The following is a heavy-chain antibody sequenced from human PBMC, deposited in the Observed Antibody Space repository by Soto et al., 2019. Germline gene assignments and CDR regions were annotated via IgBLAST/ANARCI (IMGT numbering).Heavy chain of an antibody. CDR2: IYYSGST. CDR1: GGSISSGGYY. D-gene: IGHD3-16*02. Sequence: TLSLTCTVSGGSISSGGYYWSWIRQHPGKGLEWIGYIYYSGSTYYNPSLKSRVTISVDTSKNQFSLKLSSVTAADTAVYYCARGDAYDYVWGSYRYGPVLFDYWGQGTLVTVSS. J-gene: IGHJ4*02. V-gene: IGHV4-31*03. CDR3: ARGDAYDYVWGSYRYGPVLFDY.